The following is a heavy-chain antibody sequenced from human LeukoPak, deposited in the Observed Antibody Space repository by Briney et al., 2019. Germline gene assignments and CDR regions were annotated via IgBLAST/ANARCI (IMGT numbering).Heavy chain of an antibody. CDR1: GFTVSSNY. J-gene: IGHJ3*02. CDR3: AKDPDIVVVPAAMPGAFDI. Sequence: GGSLRLSCAASGFTVSSNYMSWVRQAPGKGLEWVSAISGSGGSTYYADSVKGRFTISRDNSKNTLYLQMNSLRAEDTAVYYCAKDPDIVVVPAAMPGAFDIWGQGTMVTVSS. D-gene: IGHD2-2*01. CDR2: ISGSGGST. V-gene: IGHV3-23*01.